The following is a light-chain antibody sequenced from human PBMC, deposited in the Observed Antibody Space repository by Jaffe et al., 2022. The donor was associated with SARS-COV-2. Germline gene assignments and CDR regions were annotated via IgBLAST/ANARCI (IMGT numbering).Light chain of an antibody. CDR3: SLYTSSREV. Sequence: QSALTQPPSVSGSPGQSVTISCTGTSSDVGSYNRVSWYQQPPGTAPKLMIYEVSNRPSGVPDRFSGSKSGNTASLTISGLQAEDEADYYCSLYTSSREVFGGGTKLTVL. CDR2: EVS. J-gene: IGLJ2*01. CDR1: SSDVGSYNR. V-gene: IGLV2-18*01.